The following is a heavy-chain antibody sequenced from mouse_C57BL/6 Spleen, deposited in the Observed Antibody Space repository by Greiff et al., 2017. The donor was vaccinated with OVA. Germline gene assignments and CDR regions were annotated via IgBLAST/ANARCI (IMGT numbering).Heavy chain of an antibody. CDR3: AMYYYGSSYGRYAMDY. J-gene: IGHJ4*01. Sequence: QVQLQQPGAELVKPGASVKLSCKASGYTFTSYWMHWVKQRPGQGLEWIGMIHPNSGSTNYNEKFKSKATLTVDKSSSTAYMQLSSLTSEDSAVYDCAMYYYGSSYGRYAMDYWGQGTSVTVSS. D-gene: IGHD1-1*01. CDR2: IHPNSGST. V-gene: IGHV1-64*01. CDR1: GYTFTSYW.